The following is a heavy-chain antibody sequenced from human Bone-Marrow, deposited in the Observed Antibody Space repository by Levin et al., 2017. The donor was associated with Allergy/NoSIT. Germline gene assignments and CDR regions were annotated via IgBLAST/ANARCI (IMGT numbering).Heavy chain of an antibody. CDR2: ISYDGINK. Sequence: GGSLRLSCAASGFSFSRSAMHWVRQAPGKGLEWVAVISYDGINKYYGDSVKGRFTISRDNSKNTLYLQMNSLITDDTAVYYCARDDSLYYYDRSPPGQYWGQGTLVTVSS. CDR1: GFSFSRSA. D-gene: IGHD3-22*01. J-gene: IGHJ4*02. V-gene: IGHV3-30*04. CDR3: ARDDSLYYYDRSPPGQY.